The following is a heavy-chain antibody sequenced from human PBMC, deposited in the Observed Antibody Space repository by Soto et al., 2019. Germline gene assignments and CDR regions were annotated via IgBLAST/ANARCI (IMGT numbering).Heavy chain of an antibody. CDR1: CGSISSGGYY. Sequence: PSETLSLTCTVSCGSISSGGYYWSWIRQHPGKGLEWIGYIYYSGSTYYNPSLKSRVTISVDTSKNQFSLKLSSVTAADTAVYYCARDRGYYYDSSGYYEGDWFDPWGQGTLVTVSS. V-gene: IGHV4-31*03. J-gene: IGHJ5*02. CDR3: ARDRGYYYDSSGYYEGDWFDP. CDR2: IYYSGST. D-gene: IGHD3-22*01.